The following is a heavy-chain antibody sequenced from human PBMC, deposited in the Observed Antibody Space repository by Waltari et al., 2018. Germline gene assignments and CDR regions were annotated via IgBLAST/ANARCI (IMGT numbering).Heavy chain of an antibody. Sequence: EVQLVETGGGLIQPEGSLRLSCAASGFTVSGNYMAWVRQAPGKGLEWVVTMYSGGDRHYADSVAGRFTISRDSSKNTLFLQMNNLRADDTAVYYCASLGAAVYYSMGVWGQGTTVTVSS. CDR2: MYSGGDR. J-gene: IGHJ6*02. CDR1: GFTVSGNY. D-gene: IGHD6-13*01. V-gene: IGHV3-53*02. CDR3: ASLGAAVYYSMGV.